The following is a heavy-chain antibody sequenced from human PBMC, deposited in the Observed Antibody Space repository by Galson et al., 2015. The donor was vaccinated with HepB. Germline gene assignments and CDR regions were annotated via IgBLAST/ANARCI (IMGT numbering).Heavy chain of an antibody. CDR1: GFTFSSYW. CDR2: VNQRGSDK. D-gene: IGHD3/OR15-3a*01. Sequence: SLRLSCAASGFTFSSYWMNWVRQAPGKGLEWVATVNQRGSDKRYADSVKGRFTISRDNAENALYLQMNSLGVEDAAVYYCTRGVMATVGLADYWGQGALVTVSS. V-gene: IGHV3-7*01. J-gene: IGHJ4*02. CDR3: TRGVMATVGLADY.